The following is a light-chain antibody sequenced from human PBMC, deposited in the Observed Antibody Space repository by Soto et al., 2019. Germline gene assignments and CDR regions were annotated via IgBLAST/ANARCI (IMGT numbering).Light chain of an antibody. Sequence: DILLTQSPATLAFSPGERATLSCRASQSVSTYLAWYQQKPGQAPRLFIYDASNRATGIPARFSGSGSGTDFTLTISSLEPEDFAVYYCQQRSKWPITFGQGTRLEIK. CDR3: QQRSKWPIT. V-gene: IGKV3-11*01. J-gene: IGKJ5*01. CDR2: DAS. CDR1: QSVSTY.